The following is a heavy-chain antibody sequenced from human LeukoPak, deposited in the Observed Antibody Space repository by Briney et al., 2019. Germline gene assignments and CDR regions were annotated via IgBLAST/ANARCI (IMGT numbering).Heavy chain of an antibody. V-gene: IGHV3-20*04. CDR1: GFTFDDYG. CDR2: INWNGGST. J-gene: IGHJ4*02. D-gene: IGHD5-12*01. Sequence: GGSLRLSCAASGFTFDDYGMSWARQVPGKGLEWVSGINWNGGSTGYADSVKGRFTISRDNSKNTLNLQMNSLRAEDTAVYYCAKDVDIVATIFDYWGQGTLVTVSS. CDR3: AKDVDIVATIFDY.